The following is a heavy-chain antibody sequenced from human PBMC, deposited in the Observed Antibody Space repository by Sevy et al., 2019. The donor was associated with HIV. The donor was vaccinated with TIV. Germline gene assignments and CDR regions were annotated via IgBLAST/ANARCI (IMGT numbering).Heavy chain of an antibody. CDR2: IYYSGST. CDR1: GGSISSYY. Sequence: SETLSLTCTVSGGSISSYYWSWIRQPPGKGLEWIGYIYYSGSTNYNPSLKSRVTISVDTSKNQFSLKLSPVTAADTAVYYCARSSPGYCTGGVCRPTDYYYGMDVWGQGTTVTVSS. D-gene: IGHD2-8*02. J-gene: IGHJ6*02. CDR3: ARSSPGYCTGGVCRPTDYYYGMDV. V-gene: IGHV4-59*01.